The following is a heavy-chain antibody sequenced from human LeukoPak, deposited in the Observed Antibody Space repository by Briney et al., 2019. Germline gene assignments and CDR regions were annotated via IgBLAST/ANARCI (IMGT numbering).Heavy chain of an antibody. CDR2: ISSSSSYI. CDR1: GFTFNRYC. CDR3: ARAYCSGGSCYPFDY. V-gene: IGHV3-21*01. Sequence: GGSLRLDCAASGFTFNRYCMNWIRQAPGKGLEWVSSISSSSSYIYYADSVKGRFTISRDNAKNLLYLQMNSLRAEDTAVYYCARAYCSGGSCYPFDYWGQGTLITVSS. J-gene: IGHJ4*02. D-gene: IGHD2-15*01.